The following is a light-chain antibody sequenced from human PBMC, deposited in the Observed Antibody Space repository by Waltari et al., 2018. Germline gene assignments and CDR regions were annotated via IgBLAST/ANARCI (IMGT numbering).Light chain of an antibody. V-gene: IGLV2-14*01. CDR2: EVT. CDR3: NSYTNAYTYV. J-gene: IGLJ1*01. CDR1: SNDVGRYNY. Sequence: QSALTQPASVSGSPGQSITISCTGTSNDVGRYNYVSWYQQYPGKAPKLIVYEVTHRPSGVSKRFSGSKSGNTASLTISGLQAEDEADYYCNSYTNAYTYVFGTGTKVTVL.